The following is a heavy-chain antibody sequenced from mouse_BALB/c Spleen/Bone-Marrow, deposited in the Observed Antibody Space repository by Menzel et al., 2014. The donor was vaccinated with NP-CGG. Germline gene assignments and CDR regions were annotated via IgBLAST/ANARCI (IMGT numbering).Heavy chain of an antibody. D-gene: IGHD2-14*01. CDR1: GFSLTGYG. V-gene: IGHV2-6-7*01. Sequence: QVQLQQSGPGLVAPSQSLSITCTVSGFSLTGYGVNWVRQPPGKGLEWLGMIWGDGRTDYNSALKSRLSISKDNSKSQVFLKMNSLQIDDTARYYCARDVYRNDRYAMDYWGQGTSVTVSS. CDR2: IWGDGRT. J-gene: IGHJ4*01. CDR3: ARDVYRNDRYAMDY.